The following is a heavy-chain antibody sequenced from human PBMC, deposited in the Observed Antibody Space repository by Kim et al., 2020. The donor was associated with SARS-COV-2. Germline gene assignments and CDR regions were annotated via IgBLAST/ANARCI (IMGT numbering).Heavy chain of an antibody. D-gene: IGHD3-22*01. Sequence: KGRFTISRDNAKNSLYLQMNSLRAEDTAVYYCARGVDYYDSSGYGYYFDYWGQGTLVTVSS. V-gene: IGHV3-11*06. J-gene: IGHJ4*02. CDR3: ARGVDYYDSSGYGYYFDY.